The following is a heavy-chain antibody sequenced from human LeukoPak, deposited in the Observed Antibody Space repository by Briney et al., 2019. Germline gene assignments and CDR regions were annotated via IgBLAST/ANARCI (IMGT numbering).Heavy chain of an antibody. D-gene: IGHD3-9*01. CDR1: GYTFTSYD. Sequence: GASVKVSCKASGYTFTSYDINWVRQASGQGLEWMGWMNPNGGNTGYAQKFQGRVTMTRNTSISTAYMELSSLRSEDTAVYYCARGTTLRYFDWLLSRVAFDIWGQGTMVTVSS. J-gene: IGHJ3*02. V-gene: IGHV1-8*01. CDR3: ARGTTLRYFDWLLSRVAFDI. CDR2: MNPNGGNT.